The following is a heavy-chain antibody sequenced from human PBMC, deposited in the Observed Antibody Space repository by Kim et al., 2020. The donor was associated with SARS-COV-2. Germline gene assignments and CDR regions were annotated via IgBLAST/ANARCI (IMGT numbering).Heavy chain of an antibody. Sequence: ASVKVSCKTSGYPFSGFYIHWVRQAPGQGLEWMGWISPNNGATKYAVASQGRVTMTRDTSINTAYLELSRLKSDDTAIYFCARGSDYHGLDVWGQGTRVTVSS. V-gene: IGHV1-2*02. J-gene: IGHJ6*02. CDR3: ARGSDYHGLDV. CDR2: ISPNNGAT. CDR1: GYPFSGFY.